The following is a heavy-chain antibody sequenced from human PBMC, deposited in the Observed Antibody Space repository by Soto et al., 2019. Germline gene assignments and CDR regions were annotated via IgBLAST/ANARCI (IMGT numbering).Heavy chain of an antibody. J-gene: IGHJ4*02. CDR1: DDSSSNYK. D-gene: IGHD5-12*01. V-gene: IGHV4-59*01. CDR3: ARAYGGYADY. Sequence: SETLSLTCTVSDDSSSNYKWSWIRQPPGKGLEWIGYIYYSGSTNYNPSLKSRVTISVDTSKNQFSLKLSSVTAADTAVYYCARAYGGYADYWGQGALVTVSS. CDR2: IYYSGST.